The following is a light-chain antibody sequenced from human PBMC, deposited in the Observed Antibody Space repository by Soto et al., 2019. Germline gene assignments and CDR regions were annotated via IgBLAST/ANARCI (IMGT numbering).Light chain of an antibody. Sequence: EIVLTQSPGTLSLSPGERATLSCRASQSVGSSYLAWYQQKPGQAPRLLIYGASSWATGIPARFSGSGSGADFTLSISRLEPEDFAVYYCQQDGSSPRTFGQGTKVEIK. J-gene: IGKJ1*01. CDR1: QSVGSSY. CDR3: QQDGSSPRT. V-gene: IGKV3-20*01. CDR2: GAS.